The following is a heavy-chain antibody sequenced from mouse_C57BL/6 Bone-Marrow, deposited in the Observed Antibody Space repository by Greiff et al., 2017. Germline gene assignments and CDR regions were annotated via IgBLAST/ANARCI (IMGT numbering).Heavy chain of an antibody. V-gene: IGHV5-17*01. J-gene: IGHJ4*01. D-gene: IGHD1-1*01. CDR1: GFTFSDYG. Sequence: EVKVVESGGGLVKPGGSLKLSCAASGFTFSDYGMHWVRQAPEKGLEWVAYISSGSSTIYYADTVKGRFTISRDNAKNTLFLQMTSLRSEDTAMYYCAGDYYGSSLYYYAMDYWGQGTSVTVSS. CDR2: ISSGSSTI. CDR3: AGDYYGSSLYYYAMDY.